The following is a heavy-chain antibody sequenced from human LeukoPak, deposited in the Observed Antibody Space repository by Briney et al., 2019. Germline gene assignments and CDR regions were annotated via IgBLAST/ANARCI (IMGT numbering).Heavy chain of an antibody. Sequence: GGSLRLSCAASGFTFSSYGMPWVRQAPGKGLEWVAVIWYDGSNKYYADSVKGRFTISRDNSKNTLYLQMNSLRAEDTAVYYCAREVSSSWSYYFDYWGQGTLVTVSS. V-gene: IGHV3-33*01. CDR3: AREVSSSWSYYFDY. CDR2: IWYDGSNK. J-gene: IGHJ4*02. D-gene: IGHD6-13*01. CDR1: GFTFSSYG.